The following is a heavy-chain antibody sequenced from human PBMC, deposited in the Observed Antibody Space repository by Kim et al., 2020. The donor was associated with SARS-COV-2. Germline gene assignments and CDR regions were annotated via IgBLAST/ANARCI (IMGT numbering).Heavy chain of an antibody. D-gene: IGHD2-15*01. CDR1: GYSFTSYW. CDR2: IDPSDSYT. V-gene: IGHV5-10-1*01. Sequence: GESLKISCKGSGYSFTSYWINWVRQMPGKGLEWMGTIDPSDSYTNYSPSFQGHVTIPADKSITTAYLQWSSPKASDTAMYYCARRLCSGGTCYLWFDPWGQGTLVTVSS. J-gene: IGHJ5*02. CDR3: ARRLCSGGTCYLWFDP.